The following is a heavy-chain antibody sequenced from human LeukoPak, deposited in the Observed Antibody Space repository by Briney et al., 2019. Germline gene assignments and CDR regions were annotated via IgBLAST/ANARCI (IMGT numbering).Heavy chain of an antibody. V-gene: IGHV4-31*11. Sequence: SGTLSLTCAVSGGSISSGGYYWSWIRQHPGKGLEWIGYIYYSGSTYYNPSLKSRVTISVDTSKNQFSLKLSSVTAADTAVYYCARGPRYYDILTGYLLRYFDYWGQGTLVTVSS. CDR3: ARGPRYYDILTGYLLRYFDY. J-gene: IGHJ4*02. CDR1: GGSISSGGYY. D-gene: IGHD3-9*01. CDR2: IYYSGST.